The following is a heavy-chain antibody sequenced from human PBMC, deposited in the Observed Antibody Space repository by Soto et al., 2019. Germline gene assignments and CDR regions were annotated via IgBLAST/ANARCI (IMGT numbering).Heavy chain of an antibody. V-gene: IGHV1-3*01. J-gene: IGHJ4*02. CDR3: ARSSGFYYVDY. D-gene: IGHD3-22*01. Sequence: QVQLVQSGAEVKKPGASVKVSCKASGYTFTSYAMHWVRQAPGQRLEWMGWINAGNGHTKYSQKFQGRVTITRDTAASTAYMELTSLSSEDTAVYYCARSSGFYYVDYWGQGTLVTVSS. CDR2: INAGNGHT. CDR1: GYTFTSYA.